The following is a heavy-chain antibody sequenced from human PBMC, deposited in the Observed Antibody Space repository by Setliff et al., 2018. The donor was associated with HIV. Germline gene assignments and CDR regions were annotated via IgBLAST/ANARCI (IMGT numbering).Heavy chain of an antibody. CDR3: ARDTVKDTFSDY. J-gene: IGHJ4*02. D-gene: IGHD4-17*01. Sequence: ASVKVSCKASGYSFTGYHMHWVRQAPGQGLEWMGWINPNSGGTKYAQKFQGRVTMTTDTSISTVYMEVSSLTSADTAVYYCARDTVKDTFSDYWGQGTLVTVSS. CDR2: INPNSGGT. CDR1: GYSFTGYH. V-gene: IGHV1-2*02.